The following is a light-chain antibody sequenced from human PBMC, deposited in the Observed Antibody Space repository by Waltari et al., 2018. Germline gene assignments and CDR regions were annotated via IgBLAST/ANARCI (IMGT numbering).Light chain of an antibody. V-gene: IGLV2-8*01. CDR2: ELQ. J-gene: IGLJ3*02. CDR1: SSDVGHYNY. CDR3: SAYAGSNNLL. Sequence: QSALTQPPSASGSPGQSVTISCTGTSSDVGHYNYVAWYQQRPGSAPTLFVYELQKRPSGVPDLDSGTKSGNTAYLTVSGLQGEDEAEYFCSAYAGSNNLLFGGGTKLTVL.